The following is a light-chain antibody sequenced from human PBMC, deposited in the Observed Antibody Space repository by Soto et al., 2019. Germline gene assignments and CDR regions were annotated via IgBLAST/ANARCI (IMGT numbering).Light chain of an antibody. CDR2: GAS. Sequence: EIVLTQSPGTLSLSPGERATLSCRASQSVSSSYLAWYQQKPGQAPTLLIYGASSRATGIPDRFSGSGSGTDFTLTISRLEPEDFAVYYCQQYGSSPSGTFGQGTRLEIK. CDR3: QQYGSSPSGT. V-gene: IGKV3-20*01. CDR1: QSVSSSY. J-gene: IGKJ5*01.